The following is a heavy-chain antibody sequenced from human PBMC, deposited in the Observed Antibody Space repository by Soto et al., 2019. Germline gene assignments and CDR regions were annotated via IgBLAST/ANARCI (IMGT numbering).Heavy chain of an antibody. CDR1: DNTFTYYG. D-gene: IGHD2-8*02. V-gene: IGHV1-18*01. CDR3: AATGGHYFGLDV. Sequence: QAQLVQSGSEVKRPGASVKVSCRCSDNTFTYYGINWVRQAPGQGLEWLGWISGYNANTKDAQKFQGRGTIAADTKTKTAYLEGRELAFGRSCIYFCAATGGHYFGLDVWGQGTTVTVSS. J-gene: IGHJ6*02. CDR2: ISGYNANT.